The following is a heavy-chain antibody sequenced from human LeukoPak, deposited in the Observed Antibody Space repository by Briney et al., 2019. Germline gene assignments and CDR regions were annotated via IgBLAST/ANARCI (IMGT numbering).Heavy chain of an antibody. CDR3: AGQAYSSGWLDN. V-gene: IGHV4-59*01. Sequence: SETLSLTCTVSGGSFSDYYWSFIRQPPGKGLVWIGYIYHNGNSDFNPSLKSRVTISVDTSKNQFSLRMSSVTAADTAVYFCAGQAYSSGWLDNWGPGTLVTVSS. CDR2: IYHNGNS. CDR1: GGSFSDYY. D-gene: IGHD6-19*01. J-gene: IGHJ4*02.